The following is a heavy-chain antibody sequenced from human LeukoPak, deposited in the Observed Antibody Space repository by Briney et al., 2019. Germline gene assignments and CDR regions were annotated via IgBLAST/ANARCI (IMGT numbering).Heavy chain of an antibody. Sequence: GGSLRLSCAASGLTVNNDYMSWVRQAPGKGLEWVSVLIGSSGSTDYADSVKGRFTTSRDTSKNTLFLQMNSLRAEDTAVYYCAKDRRYSSGWEGVFDYWGQGTLVTVSS. CDR2: LIGSSGST. CDR3: AKDRRYSSGWEGVFDY. D-gene: IGHD6-19*01. V-gene: IGHV3-23*01. CDR1: GLTVNNDY. J-gene: IGHJ4*02.